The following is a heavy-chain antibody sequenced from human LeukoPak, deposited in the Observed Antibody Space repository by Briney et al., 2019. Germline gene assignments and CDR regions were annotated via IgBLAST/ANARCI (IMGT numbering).Heavy chain of an antibody. J-gene: IGHJ4*02. D-gene: IGHD3-22*01. V-gene: IGHV4-34*01. Sequence: SETLSLTCAVYGGSFSGYYWSWIRQPPGKGLEWIGEINHSGSTNYNPSLKSRVTISVDTSKNQFSLKLSSVTAADTAVYYCARDRRHRYYYDSSGYYPLYWGQGTLVTVSS. CDR3: ARDRRHRYYYDSSGYYPLY. CDR2: INHSGST. CDR1: GGSFSGYY.